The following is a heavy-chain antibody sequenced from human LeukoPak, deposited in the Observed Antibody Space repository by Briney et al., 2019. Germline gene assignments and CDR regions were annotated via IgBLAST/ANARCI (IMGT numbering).Heavy chain of an antibody. CDR1: GYTFTSYA. CDR3: ARERRDSPAQYGSGSHGLLYSHFHYMDV. CDR2: ININTGNP. Sequence: ASVKVSCKASGYTFTSYAMNWVRQAPGQGLEWMGWININTGNPTYAQGFTGRFVFSLDTSVSTAYLQISSLKAEDTAVYYCARERRDSPAQYGSGSHGLLYSHFHYMDVWGKGTTVTISS. D-gene: IGHD3-10*01. J-gene: IGHJ6*03. V-gene: IGHV7-4-1*02.